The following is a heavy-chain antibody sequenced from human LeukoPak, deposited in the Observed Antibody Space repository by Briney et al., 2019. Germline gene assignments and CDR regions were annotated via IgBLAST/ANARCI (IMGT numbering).Heavy chain of an antibody. CDR1: GFTFSDYY. D-gene: IGHD1/OR15-1a*01. J-gene: IGHJ4*01. CDR3: TKLNNYDDY. V-gene: IGHV3-30*18. Sequence: GGSLRLSCAASGFTFSDYYMSWVRQAPGKGLEWVAAISDDGSHQYYIDSVRGRFSISRDNSKNTVYLQMTSLRADDTAVYYCTKLNNYDDYWGHGTQVTVSS. CDR2: ISDDGSHQ.